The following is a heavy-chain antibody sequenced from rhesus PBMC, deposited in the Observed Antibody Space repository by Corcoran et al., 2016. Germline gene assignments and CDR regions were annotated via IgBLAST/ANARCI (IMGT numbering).Heavy chain of an antibody. D-gene: IGHD1-44*01. V-gene: IGHV7S1*01. J-gene: IGHJ4*01. CDR3: ARQGTVDNYFDY. CDR2: ISTNTGNP. Sequence: QVQLVQSGAEVKQPGASVKVFCKASGYTFNSYGMNWVRHAPGQRLEWMGEISTNTGNPTYAQGFKERFTFSMDTSISTAYLQISSLKAEDTAVYYCARQGTVDNYFDYWGQGVLVTASS. CDR1: GYTFNSYG.